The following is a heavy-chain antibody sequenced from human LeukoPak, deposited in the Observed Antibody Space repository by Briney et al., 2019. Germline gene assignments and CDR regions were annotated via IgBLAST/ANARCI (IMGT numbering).Heavy chain of an antibody. Sequence: SGGSLRLSCAASGFTVSTNYMSWIRQAPGKGLEWVSYISSSGSTIYYADSVKGRFTISRDNAKNSLYLQMNSLRAEDTAVYYCARAPYIAARPYYFDYWGQGTLVTVSS. CDR3: ARAPYIAARPYYFDY. J-gene: IGHJ4*02. V-gene: IGHV3-11*04. CDR1: GFTVSTNY. CDR2: ISSSGSTI. D-gene: IGHD6-6*01.